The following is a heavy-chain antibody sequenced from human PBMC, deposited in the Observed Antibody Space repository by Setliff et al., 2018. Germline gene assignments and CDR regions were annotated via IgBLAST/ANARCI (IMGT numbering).Heavy chain of an antibody. CDR1: GFTFSTYA. Sequence: TGGSLRLSCAASGFTFSTYAVSWVRQAPGKGLEWVSSISGSGSSAYYADSVKGRFTISRDNPKNTLFLQMNSLRAEDTAVYYCAKDRYCGGSSCLKDFEYWGQGTLVTVSS. D-gene: IGHD2-15*01. V-gene: IGHV3-23*01. J-gene: IGHJ4*02. CDR3: AKDRYCGGSSCLKDFEY. CDR2: ISGSGSSA.